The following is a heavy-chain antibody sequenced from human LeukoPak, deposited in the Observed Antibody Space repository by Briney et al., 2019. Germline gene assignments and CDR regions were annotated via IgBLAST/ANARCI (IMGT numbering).Heavy chain of an antibody. V-gene: IGHV3-11*04. CDR2: LSGSSSPI. J-gene: IGHJ3*02. Sequence: GGSLRLSCAASGFRLNDYYRRWIRQAPGKGLEWVSYLSGSSSPIHYADSVKGRFTISWDNAENSLSLQMNSLRVEDTAVYYCARRGARDAFDIWGQGTMVTVSS. D-gene: IGHD3-16*01. CDR1: GFRLNDYY. CDR3: ARRGARDAFDI.